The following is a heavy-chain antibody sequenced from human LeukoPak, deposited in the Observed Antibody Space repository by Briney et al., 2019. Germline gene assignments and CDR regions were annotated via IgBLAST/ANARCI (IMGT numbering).Heavy chain of an antibody. D-gene: IGHD2/OR15-2a*01. Sequence: GGSLRLSCAASGLTVSSNYLSWVRQAPGKGLEWVSVIYVDGSTYYADSVKGRFTISRDNSKNMMYLQMNSLRADDTAVYYCARDVSSRRLDYWGQGTLVTVSS. V-gene: IGHV3-66*01. CDR3: ARDVSSRRLDY. CDR1: GLTVSSNY. J-gene: IGHJ4*02. CDR2: IYVDGST.